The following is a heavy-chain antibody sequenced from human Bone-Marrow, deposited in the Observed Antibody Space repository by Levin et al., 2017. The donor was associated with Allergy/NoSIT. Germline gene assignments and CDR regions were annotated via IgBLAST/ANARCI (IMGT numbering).Heavy chain of an antibody. CDR2: ISAGGNYI. CDR1: GILFSSYD. CDR3: ASWAMYHYYRSAFDYFYSAMDV. Sequence: GGSLRLSCAASGILFSSYDMNWVRQAPGKGLEWVSSISAGGNYIYYADSVKGRFTISRDNAKNSLFLQMNSLRAEDTAVYYCASWAMYHYYRSAFDYFYSAMDVCGQGTTVTVSS. D-gene: IGHD3-22*01. J-gene: IGHJ6*02. V-gene: IGHV3-21*01.